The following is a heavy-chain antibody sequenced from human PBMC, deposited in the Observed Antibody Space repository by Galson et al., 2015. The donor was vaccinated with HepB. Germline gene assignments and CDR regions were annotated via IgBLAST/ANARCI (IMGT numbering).Heavy chain of an antibody. Sequence: SVKVSCKVSGGTFSSYTIRWVRQAPGQGLEWMGRIIPILGTVNYTQKFQGRVTFTADKSTNTAYMELSSPTSDDTAVYYCARTLREPTRTIDSWGQGTLVTVSS. CDR2: IIPILGTV. CDR1: GGTFSSYT. CDR3: ARTLREPTRTIDS. J-gene: IGHJ4*02. D-gene: IGHD1-14*01. V-gene: IGHV1-69*08.